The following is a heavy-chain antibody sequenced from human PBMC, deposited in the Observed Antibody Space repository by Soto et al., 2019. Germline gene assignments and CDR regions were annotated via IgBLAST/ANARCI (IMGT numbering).Heavy chain of an antibody. CDR2: ISAYNGNT. V-gene: IGHV1-18*01. D-gene: IGHD3-16*02. J-gene: IGHJ3*02. Sequence: GASVKVSCTASGYTFTSYGISWVRQAPGQGLEWMGWISAYNGNTNYAQKLQGRVTMTTDTSTSTAYMELRSLRSDDTAVYYCARPAEYDYIWGSYRDAFDIWGQGTMVTVS. CDR1: GYTFTSYG. CDR3: ARPAEYDYIWGSYRDAFDI.